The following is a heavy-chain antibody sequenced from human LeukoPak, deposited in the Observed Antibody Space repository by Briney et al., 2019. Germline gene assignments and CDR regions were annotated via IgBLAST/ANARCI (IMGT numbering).Heavy chain of an antibody. V-gene: IGHV3-30*02. CDR3: AKALLVRGVIIWGFDY. Sequence: SGGSLRLSCAASGFTFSSYGMHWVRQAPGKGLEWVAFIRYDGSNKYYADSVKGRFTISRDNSKNTLYLQMNSLRAEDTAVYYCAKALLVRGVIIWGFDYWGQGTLVTVSS. CDR2: IRYDGSNK. D-gene: IGHD3-10*01. CDR1: GFTFSSYG. J-gene: IGHJ4*02.